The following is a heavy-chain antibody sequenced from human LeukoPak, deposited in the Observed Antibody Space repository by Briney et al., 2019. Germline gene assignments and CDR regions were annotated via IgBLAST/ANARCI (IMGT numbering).Heavy chain of an antibody. J-gene: IGHJ3*02. CDR2: ISAYNGNT. D-gene: IGHD3-9*01. CDR3: ARVLRYFDWPDAFDI. Sequence: GASVKVSCKASGYTFTSYGISWVRQAPGQGLEWMGWISAYNGNTNYAQKLQGRVTMTTDTSTSTAYMELRSLRSDDTAVYYCARVLRYFDWPDAFDIWGQGIMVTVSS. V-gene: IGHV1-18*01. CDR1: GYTFTSYG.